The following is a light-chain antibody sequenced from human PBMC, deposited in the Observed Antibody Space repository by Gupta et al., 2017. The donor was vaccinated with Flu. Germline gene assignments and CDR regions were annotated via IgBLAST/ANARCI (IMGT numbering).Light chain of an antibody. CDR3: QQYYHTPPWT. J-gene: IGKJ1*01. CDR1: QSILYSSNNKNY. V-gene: IGKV4-1*01. CDR2: SAP. Sequence: DIMMTQSPDSLAVSLGERATINCKSSQSILYSSNNKNYLAWYQQKPGQAPKLLIHSAPNRASGVPDRFSGSGSGTDFTLTISSLQAEDVAVYYCQQYYHTPPWTFGQGTKVEIK.